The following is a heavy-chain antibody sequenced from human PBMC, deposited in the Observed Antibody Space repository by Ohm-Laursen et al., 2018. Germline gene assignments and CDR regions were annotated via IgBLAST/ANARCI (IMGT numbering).Heavy chain of an antibody. Sequence: SSLRLSCAASGFTFSSYGMHWVRQAPGRGLEWVAVISYDGSNKYYADSVKGRFTISRDNSKNTLYLQMNSLRAEDTAVYYCAKQAVAGPSDYWGQGTLVTVSS. D-gene: IGHD6-19*01. CDR1: GFTFSSYG. CDR3: AKQAVAGPSDY. J-gene: IGHJ4*02. CDR2: ISYDGSNK. V-gene: IGHV3-30*18.